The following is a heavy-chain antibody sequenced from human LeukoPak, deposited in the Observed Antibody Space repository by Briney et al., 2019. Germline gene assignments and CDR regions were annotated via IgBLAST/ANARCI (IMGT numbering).Heavy chain of an antibody. D-gene: IGHD6-13*01. J-gene: IGHJ4*02. CDR3: ASHAESSSS. CDR1: GFTFSDYY. Sequence: PGGSLRLSCAASGFTFSDYYMSWIRQAPGKGLEWVSSISSSRSYIYYAGSVKGRFTISRDNAKNSLYLQMNSLRAEDTAVYYCASHAESSSSWGQGTLVTVSS. V-gene: IGHV3-11*06. CDR2: ISSSRSYI.